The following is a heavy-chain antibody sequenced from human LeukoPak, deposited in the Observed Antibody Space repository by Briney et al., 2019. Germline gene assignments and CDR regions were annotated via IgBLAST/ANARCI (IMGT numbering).Heavy chain of an antibody. J-gene: IGHJ4*02. CDR1: GYTFTSYY. Sequence: ASVKVSCKASGYTFTSYYMHWVRQAPGQGLEWMGIINPSGGSTSYAQEFQGRVTMTRDTSTSTVYMELSSLRSEDTAVYYCASDSAGPTYYYDSSGYRLLEYWGQGTLVTVSS. D-gene: IGHD3-22*01. CDR2: INPSGGST. CDR3: ASDSAGPTYYYDSSGYRLLEY. V-gene: IGHV1-46*01.